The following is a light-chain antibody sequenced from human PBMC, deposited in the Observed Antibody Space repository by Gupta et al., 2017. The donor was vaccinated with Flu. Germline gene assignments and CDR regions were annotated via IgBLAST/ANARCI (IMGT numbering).Light chain of an antibody. CDR2: DVT. Sequence: QSALTQPRSVSGSPGQSVVISCTGTSSDVGAYNYVSWYQQHPGKAPKLIIYDVTKRPSGVPDRFTGSKSGNTASLTISGLQPEDEADYHCCSFGAASFFGGGTKLTVL. CDR3: CSFGAASF. V-gene: IGLV2-11*01. CDR1: SSDVGAYNY. J-gene: IGLJ2*01.